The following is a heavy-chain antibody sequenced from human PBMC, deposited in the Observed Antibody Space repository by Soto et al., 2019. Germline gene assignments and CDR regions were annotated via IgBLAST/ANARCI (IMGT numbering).Heavy chain of an antibody. CDR1: GYTFTSYA. Sequence: ASVKVSCKASGYTFTSYAMHWVRQAPGQRLEWMGWINAGNGNTKYSQKFQGRVTITRDTSASTAYMELSSLRSEDTAVYYCARSLEWLSVFDPWGQGTLVTVSS. V-gene: IGHV1-3*01. CDR2: INAGNGNT. CDR3: ARSLEWLSVFDP. D-gene: IGHD3-3*01. J-gene: IGHJ5*02.